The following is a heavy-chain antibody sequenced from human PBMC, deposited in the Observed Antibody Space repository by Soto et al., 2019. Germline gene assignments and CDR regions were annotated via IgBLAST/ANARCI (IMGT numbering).Heavy chain of an antibody. CDR3: ARAGRTDYYDSSPPFDY. J-gene: IGHJ4*02. D-gene: IGHD3-22*01. CDR2: IWYDGSNK. CDR1: GFTFSSYG. V-gene: IGHV3-33*01. Sequence: VGSLRLSCAASGFTFSSYGMHWVRQAPGKGLEWVAAIWYDGSNKYYADSVKGRFTISRDNSKNTLYLQMNSLRAEDTAVYYCARAGRTDYYDSSPPFDYWGQRTLVTVSS.